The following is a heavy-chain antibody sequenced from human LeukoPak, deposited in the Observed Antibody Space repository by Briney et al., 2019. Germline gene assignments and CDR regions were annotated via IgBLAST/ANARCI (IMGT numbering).Heavy chain of an antibody. V-gene: IGHV1-24*01. D-gene: IGHD1-26*01. CDR1: GYTLTQLV. Sequence: ASVKVTCKVSGYTLTQLVIHWVRQAQGKGKEWMGGFDPEDGETMYAQKFQDRVTMTEATSTDTAYMELISLRAEDTACYYSATSSGSYFLYWGQGTLVTVS. CDR2: FDPEDGET. CDR3: ATSSGSYFLY. J-gene: IGHJ4*02.